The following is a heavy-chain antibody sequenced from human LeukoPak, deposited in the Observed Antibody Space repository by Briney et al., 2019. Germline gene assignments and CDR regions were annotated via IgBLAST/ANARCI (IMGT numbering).Heavy chain of an antibody. CDR2: IYYSGST. CDR1: GGSISSSSYY. V-gene: IGHV4-39*01. D-gene: IGHD1-7*01. CDR3: ARHFYSTGTTVGFDY. J-gene: IGHJ4*02. Sequence: SETLSLTCTVSGGSISSSSYYWGWIRQPPGKGLEWIGSIYYSGSTYYNPSLKSRVTISVDTSKNQFSLKLSSVTAADTAVYYCARHFYSTGTTVGFDYWGQGTLVTVSS.